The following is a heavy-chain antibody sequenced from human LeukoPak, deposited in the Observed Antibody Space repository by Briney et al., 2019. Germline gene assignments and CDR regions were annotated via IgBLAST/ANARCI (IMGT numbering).Heavy chain of an antibody. CDR2: IIPIFGTA. V-gene: IGHV1-69*13. J-gene: IGHJ3*02. CDR1: GGTFSSYA. CDR3: ARSYDSSGSSTSSDAFDI. D-gene: IGHD3-22*01. Sequence: GASVKVSCKASGGTFSSYAISWVRQAPGQGLEWMGGIIPIFGTANYAQKFQGRVTITADESTSTAYMELSSLRSEDTAVYYCARSYDSSGSSTSSDAFDIWGQGTMVTVSS.